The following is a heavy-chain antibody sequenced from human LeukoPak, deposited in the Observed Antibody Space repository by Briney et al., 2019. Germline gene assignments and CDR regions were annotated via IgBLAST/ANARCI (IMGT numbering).Heavy chain of an antibody. CDR2: IYNSGST. CDR1: GDSISSGGYS. V-gene: IGHV4-31*03. Sequence: SETLSLTCTVSGDSISSGGYSWSWIRQQPGEGLEWIGYIYNSGSTYYNPSLKSRVTISVVTSKNQFSLKLSSVTAADTAVYYCARVRVAAGVIFDFWGQGTLVTVSS. J-gene: IGHJ4*02. CDR3: ARVRVAAGVIFDF. D-gene: IGHD6-13*01.